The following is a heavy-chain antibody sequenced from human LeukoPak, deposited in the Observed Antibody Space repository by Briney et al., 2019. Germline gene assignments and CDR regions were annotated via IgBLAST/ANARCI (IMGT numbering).Heavy chain of an antibody. D-gene: IGHD6-19*01. V-gene: IGHV4-39*01. Sequence: SETLSLTCTVSGGSISSSSYYWGWLRQPPGKGLEWIGSIYYSGSTYYNPSLKSRVTISVDTSKNQFSLKLSSVTAADTAVYYCASSPGIAVGVDYWGQGTLVTVSS. CDR2: IYYSGST. CDR1: GGSISSSSYY. J-gene: IGHJ4*02. CDR3: ASSPGIAVGVDY.